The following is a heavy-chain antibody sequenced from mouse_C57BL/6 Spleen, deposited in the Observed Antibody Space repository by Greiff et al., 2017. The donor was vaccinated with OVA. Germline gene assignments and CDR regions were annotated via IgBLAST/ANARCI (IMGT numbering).Heavy chain of an antibody. J-gene: IGHJ3*01. D-gene: IGHD1-1*01. Sequence: EVKLMEFGGGLVKPGGSLKLSCAASGFTFSSYAMSWVRQTPEKRLEWVATISDGGSYTYYPDNVKGRFTISRDNAKNNLYLQMSHLKSEDTAMYYCARDMGTTVVAPFAYWGQGTLVTVSA. V-gene: IGHV5-4*01. CDR1: GFTFSSYA. CDR2: ISDGGSYT. CDR3: ARDMGTTVVAPFAY.